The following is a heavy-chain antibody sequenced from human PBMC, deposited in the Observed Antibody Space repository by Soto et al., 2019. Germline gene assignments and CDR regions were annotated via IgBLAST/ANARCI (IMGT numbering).Heavy chain of an antibody. CDR2: IIPIFGTA. CDR3: ARKSVVAATQRPMLYYYGMDV. Sequence: QVQLVQSGAEVKKPGSSVKVSCKASGGTFSSYAISWVRQAPGQELEWMGGIIPIFGTANYAQKFQGRVTITADESTSTAYMELSRLRSEDTAVYYCARKSVVAATQRPMLYYYGMDVWGQGTTVTVSS. J-gene: IGHJ6*02. V-gene: IGHV1-69*01. D-gene: IGHD2-15*01. CDR1: GGTFSSYA.